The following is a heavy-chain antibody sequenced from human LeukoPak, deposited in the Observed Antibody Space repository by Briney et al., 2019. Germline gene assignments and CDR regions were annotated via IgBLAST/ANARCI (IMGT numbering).Heavy chain of an antibody. V-gene: IGHV3-53*01. Sequence: GGSLRLSCAASGFTVSSNYMSWVRQAPGKGLEWVSVIYSGGSTYYADSVKGRFTISRDSSKNTLYLQMNSLRAEDTAVYYCARDLGGNSFDYWGQGTLVTVSS. J-gene: IGHJ4*02. D-gene: IGHD4-23*01. CDR2: IYSGGST. CDR1: GFTVSSNY. CDR3: ARDLGGNSFDY.